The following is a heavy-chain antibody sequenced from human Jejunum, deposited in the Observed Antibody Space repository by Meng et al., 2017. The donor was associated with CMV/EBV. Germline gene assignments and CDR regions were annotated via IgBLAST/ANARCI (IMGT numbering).Heavy chain of an antibody. J-gene: IGHJ5*02. CDR3: AIRPLSWFDP. V-gene: IGHV4-39*07. Sequence: QLLLQESDAGLVKPSDTLSLTCIVYVGSIRSIHYYWHWIRQPPGKGLEWIGSISYRGTTYYSPSLKSRITISLDTSNNQFSLRLTSVTAADSAVYYCAIRPLSWFDPWGQGTLVTVSS. CDR1: VGSIRSIHYY. CDR2: ISYRGTT.